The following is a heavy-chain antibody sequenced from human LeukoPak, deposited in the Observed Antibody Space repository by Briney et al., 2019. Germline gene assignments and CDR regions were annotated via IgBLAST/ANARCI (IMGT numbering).Heavy chain of an antibody. CDR2: IRYDGSNK. V-gene: IGHV3-30*02. Sequence: GGSLRLSCAASGFTFSSYGMHWVRQAPGKGLEWVAFIRYDGSNKYYADSVKGRFTISGDNSKNTLYLQMNSLRAEDTAVYSCARGDYGDYWNYYYMDVWGKGTTVTVSS. D-gene: IGHD4-17*01. CDR1: GFTFSSYG. CDR3: ARGDYGDYWNYYYMDV. J-gene: IGHJ6*03.